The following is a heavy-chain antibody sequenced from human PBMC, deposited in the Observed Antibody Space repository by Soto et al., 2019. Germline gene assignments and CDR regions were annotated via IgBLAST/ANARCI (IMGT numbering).Heavy chain of an antibody. D-gene: IGHD2-15*01. Sequence: SETLSLTCTVSGGSVSSGSYYWSWIRQPPGKGLEWIGYIYYSGSTNYNPSLKSRVTISVDTSKNQFSLKLSSVTAADTAVYYCARDLGYSSGGSCYNYYYGMDVWGQGTTVTVSS. V-gene: IGHV4-61*01. CDR3: ARDLGYSSGGSCYNYYYGMDV. CDR2: IYYSGST. J-gene: IGHJ6*02. CDR1: GGSVSSGSYY.